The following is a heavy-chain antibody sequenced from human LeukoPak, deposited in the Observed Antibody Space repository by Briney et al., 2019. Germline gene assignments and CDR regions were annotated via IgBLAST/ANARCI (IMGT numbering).Heavy chain of an antibody. CDR1: GGSISTYY. CDR2: IYHSGST. D-gene: IGHD5-12*01. CDR3: ARGGGYASPIGY. J-gene: IGHJ4*02. Sequence: PSETLSLTCTLSGGSISTYYWSWIRQPPGKGLEWIGYIYHSGSTNYNPSLKSRVTITVDTSKNQFSLKLSSVTAADTAVYYCARGGGYASPIGYWGQGALVTVSS. V-gene: IGHV4-59*01.